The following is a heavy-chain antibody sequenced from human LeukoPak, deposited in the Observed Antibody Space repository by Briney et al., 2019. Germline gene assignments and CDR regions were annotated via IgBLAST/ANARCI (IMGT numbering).Heavy chain of an antibody. CDR3: VRFVFGYYDSSGYTDY. V-gene: IGHV2-5*02. J-gene: IGHJ4*02. D-gene: IGHD3-22*01. Sequence: ESGPTLVKPTQTLTLTCTFSGFSLSTSAVGVGWIRQPPGKALEWLALIYWDDENRYSPSLQSRLTITKDTSKNQVVLTMTNMDPVDTATYYCVRFVFGYYDSSGYTDYWGQGTLVTVSS. CDR2: IYWDDEN. CDR1: GFSLSTSAVG.